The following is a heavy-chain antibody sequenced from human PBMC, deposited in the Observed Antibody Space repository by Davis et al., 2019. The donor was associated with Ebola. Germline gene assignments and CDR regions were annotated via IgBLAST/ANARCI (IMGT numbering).Heavy chain of an antibody. V-gene: IGHV3-23*01. CDR2: LGTSADT. D-gene: IGHD2-8*01. CDR3: ARDGCTSAACYYYYGMDV. J-gene: IGHJ6*04. CDR1: GFVFRNYV. Sequence: GESLKISCAASGFVFRNYVMSWVRQAPGKGLEWVSTLGTSADTYYADSVKGRFTISRDNSKNTLYLQMNSLRAEDTAVYYCARDGCTSAACYYYYGMDVWGKGTTVTVSS.